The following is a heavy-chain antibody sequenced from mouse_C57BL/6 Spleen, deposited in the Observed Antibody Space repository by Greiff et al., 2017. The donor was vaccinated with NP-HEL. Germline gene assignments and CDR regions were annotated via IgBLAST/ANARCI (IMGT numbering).Heavy chain of an antibody. V-gene: IGHV3-6*01. D-gene: IGHD1-1*01. Sequence: ESGPGLVKPSQSLSLTCSVTGYSITSGYYWNWIRQFPGNKLEWMGYISYDGSNNYNPSLKNLISITRDTSKNQFFLKLNSVTTEDTATYYCARIFITTWYFDYWGQGTTLTVSS. CDR2: ISYDGSN. CDR3: ARIFITTWYFDY. CDR1: GYSITSGYY. J-gene: IGHJ2*01.